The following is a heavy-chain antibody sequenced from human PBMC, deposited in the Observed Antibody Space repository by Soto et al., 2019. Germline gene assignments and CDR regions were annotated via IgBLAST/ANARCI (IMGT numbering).Heavy chain of an antibody. CDR3: ARDAVFDY. CDR2: INAANGNT. V-gene: IGHV1-3*01. J-gene: IGHJ4*02. Sequence: ASVKVSCKASGYSFTGYAIHWVRQAPGQSLEWMGWINAANGNTKYSQNFQGRVAITRDTSASTVYMDLSSLRSEDTAVYYCARDAVFDYWGQGTLGTVSS. CDR1: GYSFTGYA.